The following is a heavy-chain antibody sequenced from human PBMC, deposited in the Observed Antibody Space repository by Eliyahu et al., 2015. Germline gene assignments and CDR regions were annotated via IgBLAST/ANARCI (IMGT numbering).Heavy chain of an antibody. J-gene: IGHJ4*02. CDR2: IYYSGST. CDR3: AADSGWYSDFDS. V-gene: IGHV4-39*01. Sequence: QLQLQESGPGLVKPSETLSLTCTVSGXSISTSGYYGGWIRQPPGKGLEWIGNIYYSGSTYYNPTLKSRVTISVDTSKNQFSLKLSSVTAADTAVYYCAADSGWYSDFDSWGQGTLVTVSS. D-gene: IGHD6-19*01. CDR1: GXSISTSGYY.